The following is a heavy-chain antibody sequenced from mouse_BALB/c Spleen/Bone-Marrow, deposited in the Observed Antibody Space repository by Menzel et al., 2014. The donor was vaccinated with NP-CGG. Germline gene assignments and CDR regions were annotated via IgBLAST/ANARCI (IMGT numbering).Heavy chain of an antibody. CDR2: INPGSGGT. Sequence: VKLQESGAELVRPGTSVKVSCKASGYAFTNYLIEWVKQRPGQGLEWIGVINPGSGGTNYNEKFKGKATLTADKSSSTAYMQLSNLTSDDSAVYFCARGITTGYFDYWGQGTTLTVSS. J-gene: IGHJ2*01. D-gene: IGHD1-1*01. V-gene: IGHV1-54*01. CDR3: ARGITTGYFDY. CDR1: GYAFTNYL.